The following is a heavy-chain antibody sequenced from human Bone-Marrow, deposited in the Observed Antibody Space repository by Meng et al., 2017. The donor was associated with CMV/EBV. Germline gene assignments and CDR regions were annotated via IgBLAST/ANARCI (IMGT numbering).Heavy chain of an antibody. Sequence: GVLKISCAASGFTFSSYSMNWVRQAPGKGLEWVSSISSSSSYIYYADSVKGRFTISRDNAKNSLHLQMNSLRAEDTAVYYCARGGFGVVIEVWSYYGMDVWGQGTTVTVSS. V-gene: IGHV3-21*01. CDR2: ISSSSSYI. CDR1: GFTFSSYS. D-gene: IGHD3-3*01. J-gene: IGHJ6*02. CDR3: ARGGFGVVIEVWSYYGMDV.